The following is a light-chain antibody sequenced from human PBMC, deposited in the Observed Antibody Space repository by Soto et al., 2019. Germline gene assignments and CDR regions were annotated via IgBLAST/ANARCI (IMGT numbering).Light chain of an antibody. J-gene: IGLJ1*01. CDR2: DVT. V-gene: IGLV2-11*01. CDR3: CSYAGSYTSPYV. CDR1: SSDVSDYSY. Sequence: QSALTQPRSVSGSPGQSVTISCTGTSSDVSDYSYVSWYQQHPGKAPKLIIYDVTKRPSGVPDRFSGSKSGNTASLTISGLQAEDEADYFCCSYAGSYTSPYVFGTGTKVTVL.